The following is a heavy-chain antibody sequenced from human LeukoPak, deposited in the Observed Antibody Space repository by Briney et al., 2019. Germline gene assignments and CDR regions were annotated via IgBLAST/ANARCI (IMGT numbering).Heavy chain of an antibody. CDR3: AKVRGV. Sequence: GGSLRLSCAASGFSFDDYGMSWVRQAPGKGLEWVSLISWDGGSTYYADSVKGRFTISRDNSRNTLYLQMNSLRAEDTAVYYCAKVRGVWGQGTLVTVSS. J-gene: IGHJ4*02. V-gene: IGHV3-43D*03. CDR1: GFSFDDYG. CDR2: ISWDGGST.